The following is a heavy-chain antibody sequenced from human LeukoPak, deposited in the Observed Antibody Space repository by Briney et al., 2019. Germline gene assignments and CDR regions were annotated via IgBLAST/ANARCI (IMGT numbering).Heavy chain of an antibody. V-gene: IGHV1-46*01. J-gene: IGHJ4*02. CDR3: ARDGSVSSSGWYAGY. CDR1: GYTFTSYY. D-gene: IGHD6-19*01. Sequence: ASVKVSCKTAGYTFTSYYMHWVRQAPGQGLEWMGIINPSGGSTSYAQKFQGRVTMTRDTSTSTVYMELSSLRSEDTAVYYCARDGSVSSSGWYAGYWGQGTLVTVSS. CDR2: INPSGGST.